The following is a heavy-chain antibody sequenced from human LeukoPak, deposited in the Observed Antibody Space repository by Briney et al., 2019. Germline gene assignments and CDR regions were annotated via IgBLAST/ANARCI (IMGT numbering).Heavy chain of an antibody. J-gene: IGHJ4*02. D-gene: IGHD3-22*01. Sequence: SETLSLTCTVFGGSISSNTYYWGWIRQAPGKGLEWIGNLYDGGSTYYNPSLKSRVTISVDTSKNQFSLKLSSVTAADTAVYYRARTYYFDSSGRIGAFDYWGQGTLVTVSS. CDR2: LYDGGST. CDR3: ARTYYFDSSGRIGAFDY. CDR1: GGSISSNTYY. V-gene: IGHV4-39*01.